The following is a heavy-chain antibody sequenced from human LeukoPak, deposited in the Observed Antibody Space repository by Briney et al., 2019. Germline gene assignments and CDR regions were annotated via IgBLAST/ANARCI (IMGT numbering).Heavy chain of an antibody. CDR3: ATRARPGYYYGMDV. CDR2: ISVSSSNI. Sequence: GGSLRLSCAASGFTFTGYSMNWVRQAPGKGLEWVSYISVSSSNIYYADSVKGRFTISRDNAKNSLYLQMNSLRAEDTAVYYCATRARPGYYYGMDVWGQGTAVTVSS. J-gene: IGHJ6*02. CDR1: GFTFTGYS. V-gene: IGHV3-48*01. D-gene: IGHD6-6*01.